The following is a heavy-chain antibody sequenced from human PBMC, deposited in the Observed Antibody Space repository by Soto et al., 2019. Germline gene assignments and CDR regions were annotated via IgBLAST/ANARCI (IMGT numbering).Heavy chain of an antibody. CDR2: INAGNGNT. V-gene: IGHV1-3*01. J-gene: IGHJ4*02. D-gene: IGHD2-2*01. CDR3: ARDLGEHDIVVPFDY. CDR1: GYTFTSYA. Sequence: QVQLVQSGAEVKKPGASVKVSCKASGYTFTSYAMHWVRQAPGQRLEWMGWINAGNGNTKYSQKFQGRVTITRDTSASTAYMELSSLRSEDTAVYYCARDLGEHDIVVPFDYWGQGTLVTVSS.